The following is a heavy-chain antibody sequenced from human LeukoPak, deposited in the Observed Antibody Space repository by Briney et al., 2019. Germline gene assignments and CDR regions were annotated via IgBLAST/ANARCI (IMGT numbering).Heavy chain of an antibody. D-gene: IGHD2-2*01. CDR1: GFTFSSYA. J-gene: IGHJ4*02. V-gene: IGHV3-23*01. Sequence: GSLRLSCAASGFTFSSYAMSWVRQAPGKGLEWVSAISGSGGSTYYADSVKGRFTISRDNSKNTLYLQMNSLRAEDTAVYYCAKDPIVVVPAARNFDYWGQGTLVTVSS. CDR2: ISGSGGST. CDR3: AKDPIVVVPAARNFDY.